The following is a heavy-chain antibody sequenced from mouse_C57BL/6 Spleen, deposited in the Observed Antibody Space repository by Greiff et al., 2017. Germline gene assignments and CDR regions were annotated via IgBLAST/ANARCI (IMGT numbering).Heavy chain of an antibody. V-gene: IGHV5-9*01. J-gene: IGHJ3*01. CDR1: GFTFSSYT. Sequence: EVQLVESGGGLVKPGGSLKLSCAASGFTFSSYTMPWVRQTPEKRLEWVATISGGGGNTYYPDSVKGRYTISSDKATNTLYLQMSRLRSEDTALYYCAREGGLRLLFAYWGQGTLVTVSA. CDR3: AREGGLRLLFAY. D-gene: IGHD3-2*02. CDR2: ISGGGGNT.